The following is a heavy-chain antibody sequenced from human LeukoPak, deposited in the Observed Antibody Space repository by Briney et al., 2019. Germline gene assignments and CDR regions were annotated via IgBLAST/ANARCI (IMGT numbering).Heavy chain of an antibody. J-gene: IGHJ6*02. Sequence: PGGSLRLSCAASGFTFSSYSMNWVRQAPGKGLEWVSYISSSSSTIYYADSVKGRFTISRDNAKNSLYLQMNSLRAEDTAVYYCASQTPAAAGTPLPYYYYYGMDVWGQGTTVTASS. D-gene: IGHD6-13*01. CDR2: ISSSSSTI. CDR1: GFTFSSYS. V-gene: IGHV3-48*01. CDR3: ASQTPAAAGTPLPYYYYYGMDV.